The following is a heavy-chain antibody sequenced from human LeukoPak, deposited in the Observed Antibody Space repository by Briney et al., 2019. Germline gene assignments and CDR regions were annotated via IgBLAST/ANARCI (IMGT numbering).Heavy chain of an antibody. D-gene: IGHD6-13*01. CDR1: GGSISSFY. V-gene: IGHV4-59*08. CDR3: ARGKADIAAAGTVFDY. Sequence: SETLSLTCTVCGGSISSFYCSWIRQPPGKGLEWIGYISYSGSTNYNPSLKSRVTISVDMSKNQYSLKLSSVTAADTAVYYCARGKADIAAAGTVFDYWGQGALVTVSS. CDR2: ISYSGST. J-gene: IGHJ4*02.